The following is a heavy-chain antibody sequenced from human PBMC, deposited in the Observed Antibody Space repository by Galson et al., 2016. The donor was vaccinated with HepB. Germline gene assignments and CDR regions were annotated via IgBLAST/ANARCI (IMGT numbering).Heavy chain of an antibody. D-gene: IGHD2-2*03. CDR3: ARVGSGYDY. CDR1: GFTFSSYW. CDR2: LGPDGSST. J-gene: IGHJ4*02. V-gene: IGHV3-74*01. Sequence: SLRLSCAASGFTFSSYWMHWVRQGPGKGPVWVSRLGPDGSSTTYADSVKGRFTISRDNSKNMLSLRMDSLRAEDMAVYYCARVGSGYDYWGQGTLVTVSS.